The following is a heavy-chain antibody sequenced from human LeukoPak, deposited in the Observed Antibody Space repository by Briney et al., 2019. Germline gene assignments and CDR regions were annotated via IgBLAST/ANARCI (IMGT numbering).Heavy chain of an antibody. V-gene: IGHV3-21*05. CDR1: GFTFSSYW. J-gene: IGHJ4*02. Sequence: PGGSLRLSCAASGFTFSSYWMSWVRQAPGKGLEWVSYISNSNIYYAESVKGRFTISRDNAKNSLFLQMNSLRAEDTALYYCARAFSGHGGTFDYWGQGTLVTVSS. CDR3: ARAFSGHGGTFDY. D-gene: IGHD4-23*01. CDR2: ISNSNI.